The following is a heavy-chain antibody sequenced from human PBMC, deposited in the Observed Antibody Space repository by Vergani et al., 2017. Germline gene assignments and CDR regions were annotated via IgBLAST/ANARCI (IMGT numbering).Heavy chain of an antibody. CDR2: IIPVLGKT. D-gene: IGHD3-10*01. CDR1: GATFRSNT. CDR3: ARVTMIRGAPADY. J-gene: IGHJ4*02. V-gene: IGHV1-69*02. Sequence: QVQLVQSGAEVKKPGSSVKVSCKASGATFRSNTISWVRQVPGQGLEWMGRIIPVLGKTKYAQDFQGRLTITADTSTSTAYMELRSLKSDDTAVYYCARVTMIRGAPADYWGQGTLVTVSS.